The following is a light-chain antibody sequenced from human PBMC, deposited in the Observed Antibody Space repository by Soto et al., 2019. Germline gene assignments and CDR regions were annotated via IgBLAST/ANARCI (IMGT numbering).Light chain of an antibody. CDR2: GAS. V-gene: IGKV3-20*01. CDR3: QQVGSSPRFT. Sequence: EIVLTQSPGTLSLSPGERATLSCRASQSINSRYLAWYQQKPGQAPRLLIYGASSSATGIPDRFSGSGSGIAFTRTISRLYPDDFGVHYCQQVGSSPRFTFGPGNKVYIK. J-gene: IGKJ3*01. CDR1: QSINSRY.